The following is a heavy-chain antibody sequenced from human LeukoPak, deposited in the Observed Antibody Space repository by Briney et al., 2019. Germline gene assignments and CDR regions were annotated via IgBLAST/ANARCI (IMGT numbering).Heavy chain of an antibody. CDR3: AKDGGYCSGGSCSYYYYMDV. V-gene: IGHV3-23*01. CDR2: ISGSGGST. D-gene: IGHD2-15*01. Sequence: PGGSLRLSCAATGFTFSSYAMSWVRQAPGKGLEWVSAISGSGGSTYYADSVKGRFTISRDNSKNTLYLQMNSLRAEDTAVYYCAKDGGYCSGGSCSYYYYMDVWGKGTTVTVSS. CDR1: GFTFSSYA. J-gene: IGHJ6*03.